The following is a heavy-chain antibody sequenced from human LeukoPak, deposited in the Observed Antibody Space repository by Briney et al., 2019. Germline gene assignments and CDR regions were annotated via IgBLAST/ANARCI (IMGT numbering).Heavy chain of an antibody. CDR3: AKSIRDSSSWREYFQH. J-gene: IGHJ1*01. CDR1: GFTFRSYA. CDR2: ISGSGGST. D-gene: IGHD6-13*01. Sequence: PGGSLRLSCAASGFTFRSYAMSWVRQAPGKGLEWVSAISGSGGSTYYADSVKGRFTISRDNSKNTLYLQMNSLRAEDTAVYYCAKSIRDSSSWREYFQHWGQGTLVTVSS. V-gene: IGHV3-23*01.